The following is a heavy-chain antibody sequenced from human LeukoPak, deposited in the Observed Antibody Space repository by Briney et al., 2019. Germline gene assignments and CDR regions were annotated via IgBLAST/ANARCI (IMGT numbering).Heavy chain of an antibody. D-gene: IGHD6-19*01. CDR2: INPNSGGT. Sequence: ASVKVSCKASGYTFTGYYMHWVRQAPGRGLEWMGWINPNSGGTNYAQKFQGRVTMTRDTSISTAYMELSRLRSDDTAVYYCASDSGYSSGWSSYNWFDPWGQGTLVTVSS. CDR3: ASDSGYSSGWSSYNWFDP. V-gene: IGHV1-2*02. CDR1: GYTFTGYY. J-gene: IGHJ5*02.